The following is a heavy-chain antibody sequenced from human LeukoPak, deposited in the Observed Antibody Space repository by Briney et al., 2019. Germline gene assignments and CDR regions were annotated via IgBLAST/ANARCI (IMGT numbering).Heavy chain of an antibody. J-gene: IGHJ4*02. V-gene: IGHV3-11*01. CDR1: GFTFSDYY. CDR3: AREDGSGSYYNADY. D-gene: IGHD3-10*01. Sequence: PGGSLRLSCAASGFTFSDYYMSWIRQAPGKGLEWVSYISSSGTTIYYADSVKGRFTISRDNAKNSLYLQMNSLRAEDTAVYYCAREDGSGSYYNADYWGQGTLVTVSS. CDR2: ISSSGTTI.